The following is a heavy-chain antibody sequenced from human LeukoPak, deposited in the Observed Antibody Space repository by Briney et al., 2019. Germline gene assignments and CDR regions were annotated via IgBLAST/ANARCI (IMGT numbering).Heavy chain of an antibody. CDR1: EYTFTSYY. CDR2: INPSGGST. CDR3: ARELPGIGEPEIRGVYYGMDV. D-gene: IGHD3-10*01. Sequence: ASVKVSCKASEYTFTSYYMHWVRQAPGQGLEWMGIINPSGGSTSYAQKFQGRVTMTRDTSTSTVYMELSSLRSEDTAVYYCARELPGIGEPEIRGVYYGMDVWGKGTTVTVSS. V-gene: IGHV1-46*01. J-gene: IGHJ6*04.